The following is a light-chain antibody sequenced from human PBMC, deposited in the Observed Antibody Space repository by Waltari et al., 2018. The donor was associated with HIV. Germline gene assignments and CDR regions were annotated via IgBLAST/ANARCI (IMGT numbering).Light chain of an antibody. J-gene: IGLJ2*01. CDR3: QAWDSSTVV. V-gene: IGLV3-1*01. Sequence: SYEVTQPPSVSVCPGQTASITCSGHKLGNKYTAWYQQKPGQSPVLVIYEDNKRRSGTPERFSGSNSGDTATLTISGTQAMDEADYYCQAWDSSTVVFGGGTRLTVL. CDR2: EDN. CDR1: KLGNKY.